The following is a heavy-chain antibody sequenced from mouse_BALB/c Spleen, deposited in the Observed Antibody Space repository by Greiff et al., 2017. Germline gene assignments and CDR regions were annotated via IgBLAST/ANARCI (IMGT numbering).Heavy chain of an antibody. CDR2: INPSSGYT. CDR1: GYTFTSYT. CDR3: ARSGSWFAY. Sequence: VKLQESGAELARPGASVKMSCKASGYTFTSYTMHWVKQRPGQGLEWIGYINPSSGYTNYNQKFKDKATLTAAKSSSTAYMQLSSLTSEDSAVYYCARSGSWFAYWGQGTLVTVSA. D-gene: IGHD4-1*01. V-gene: IGHV1-4*01. J-gene: IGHJ3*01.